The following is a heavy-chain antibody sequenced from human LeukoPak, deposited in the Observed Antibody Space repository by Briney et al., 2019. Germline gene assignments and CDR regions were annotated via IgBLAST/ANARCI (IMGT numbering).Heavy chain of an antibody. D-gene: IGHD6-19*01. J-gene: IGHJ4*02. CDR1: GFTFSSYS. CDR3: ARDRGKSIAVAADY. V-gene: IGHV3-21*04. CDR2: ISSSSSYT. Sequence: PGGSLRLSCAASGFTFSSYSMNWVRQAPGKGLEWVSSISSSSSYTNYADSVKGRFTISRDNAKNSLYLQMNSLRAEDTAVYYCARDRGKSIAVAADYWGQGTLVTVSS.